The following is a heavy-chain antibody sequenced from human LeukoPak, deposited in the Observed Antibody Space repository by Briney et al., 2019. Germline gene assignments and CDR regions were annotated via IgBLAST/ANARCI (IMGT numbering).Heavy chain of an antibody. CDR1: EFTVSRNY. V-gene: IGHV3-53*01. CDR2: IFSDGDT. J-gene: IGHJ4*02. D-gene: IGHD5-24*01. CDR3: TRDQMNY. Sequence: GGSPRLSCTASEFTVSRNYMLWVRQAPGKGLEWVSLIFSDGDTHYADSVKGRFTISRDTSKNTVSLQMNSLRVEDTAMYYCTRDQMNYWGQGTLVTVSS.